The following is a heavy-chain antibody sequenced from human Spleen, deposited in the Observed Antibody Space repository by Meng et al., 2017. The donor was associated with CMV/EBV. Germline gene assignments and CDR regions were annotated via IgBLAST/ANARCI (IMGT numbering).Heavy chain of an antibody. CDR3: ARGGSLVLAAARD. CDR2: INPSGGST. D-gene: IGHD2-15*01. CDR1: GYTFTSYY. J-gene: IGHJ4*02. V-gene: IGHV1-46*01. Sequence: ASVKVSCKASGYTFTSYYMHWVRQAPGQGLEWMGIINPSGGSTSYAQKFQGRVTMTRDTSTSTVYMELSRLRSDDTAIYYCARGGSLVLAAARDWGQGTLVTVSS.